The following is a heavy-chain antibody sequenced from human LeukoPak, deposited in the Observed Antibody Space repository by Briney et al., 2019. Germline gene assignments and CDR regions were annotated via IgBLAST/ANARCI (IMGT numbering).Heavy chain of an antibody. Sequence: GGSLRLSCAASGFTFSSYGMHWVRQAPGKGLEWVAFIRYDGSNKYYADSVKGRFTISRDNAKDSLFLQMNSLRAEDTAVYYCAVSRYTSGWFDYWGQGALVTVSS. CDR3: AVSRYTSGWFDY. D-gene: IGHD6-19*01. J-gene: IGHJ4*02. CDR1: GFTFSSYG. CDR2: IRYDGSNK. V-gene: IGHV3-30*02.